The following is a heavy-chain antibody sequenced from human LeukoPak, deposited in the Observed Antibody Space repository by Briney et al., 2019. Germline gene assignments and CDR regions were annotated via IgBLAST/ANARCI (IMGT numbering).Heavy chain of an antibody. J-gene: IGHJ3*02. D-gene: IGHD2/OR15-2a*01. CDR1: GYTLTSYD. Sequence: ASVKVSCKASGYTLTSYDIKWVRQATGQGLEWMGWMNPNSGNTGYAQKFQGRVTMTRNTSISTAYMDLSSLRSEDTAVYYCARGRILGDAFDIWGQGTMVTVSS. V-gene: IGHV1-8*01. CDR2: MNPNSGNT. CDR3: ARGRILGDAFDI.